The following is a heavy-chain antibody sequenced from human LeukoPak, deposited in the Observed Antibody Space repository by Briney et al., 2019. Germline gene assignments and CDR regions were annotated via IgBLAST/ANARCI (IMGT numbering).Heavy chain of an antibody. V-gene: IGHV4-59*10. Sequence: SETLSLTCAVYGGSFSGYYWSWIRQPAGKGLEWIGRIYTSGSPNYNPSLKSRVTMSIDTSKNQFSLKLSSVTAADTAVYYCAKSGRRGLLGTTVTSMRWFDPWGQGTLVTVSS. CDR2: IYTSGSP. D-gene: IGHD4-17*01. CDR1: GGSFSGYY. J-gene: IGHJ5*02. CDR3: AKSGRRGLLGTTVTSMRWFDP.